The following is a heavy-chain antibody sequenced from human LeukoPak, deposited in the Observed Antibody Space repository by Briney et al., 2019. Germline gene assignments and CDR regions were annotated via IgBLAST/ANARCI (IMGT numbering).Heavy chain of an antibody. V-gene: IGHV3-23*01. CDR3: AKESGYCSGGSCYSMFDY. Sequence: GGSLRLSCAASGFTFSSYAMSWVRQAPGKGLEWVSAISGSGGSTYYADSVKGRFTISRDNFKNTLDLQMNSLRAEDTAVYYCAKESGYCSGGSCYSMFDYWGQGTLVTVSS. CDR2: ISGSGGST. CDR1: GFTFSSYA. J-gene: IGHJ4*02. D-gene: IGHD2-15*01.